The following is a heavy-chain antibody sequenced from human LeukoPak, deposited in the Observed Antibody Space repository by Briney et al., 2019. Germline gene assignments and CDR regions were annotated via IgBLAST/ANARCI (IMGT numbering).Heavy chain of an antibody. CDR1: GYTFTTYA. J-gene: IGHJ4*02. CDR3: RRGSSVTLSRDYWPFDC. CDR2: INAGNCDK. V-gene: IGHV1-3*01. D-gene: IGHD2-8*02. Sequence: SSVTVSCKTSGYTFTTYALQWVRQAPRQSREWMGWINAGNCDKKFSHKFQVRVTITRDTTANTAYMELSSLAAEDTAVCYCRRGSSVTLSRDYWPFDCWGKGTLVTVSS.